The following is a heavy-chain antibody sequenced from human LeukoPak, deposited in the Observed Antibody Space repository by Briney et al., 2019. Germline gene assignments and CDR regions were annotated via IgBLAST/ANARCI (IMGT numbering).Heavy chain of an antibody. V-gene: IGHV4-59*01. Sequence: SETLSLTCTVSGGSISSYYWSWVRQPPGKGLEWIGYIYYSGSTNYNPSLKSRVTISVDTSKNQFSLRLSSVTAADTAVYYCARGAEVLLWFGEIQDWFDPWGQGTLVTVSS. CDR1: GGSISSYY. CDR3: ARGAEVLLWFGEIQDWFDP. J-gene: IGHJ5*02. CDR2: IYYSGST. D-gene: IGHD3-10*01.